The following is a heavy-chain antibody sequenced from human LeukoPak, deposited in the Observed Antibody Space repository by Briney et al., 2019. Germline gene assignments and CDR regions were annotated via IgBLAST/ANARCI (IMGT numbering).Heavy chain of an antibody. Sequence: SETLSLTCTVSGGSISSGGYYWSWIRQPPGKGLEWIGYIYYSGSTNYNPSLKSRVTISVDTSKNQFSLKLSSVTAADTAVYYCEREAAVAGYFDYWGQGTLVTVSS. D-gene: IGHD6-13*01. CDR2: IYYSGST. V-gene: IGHV4-61*08. CDR3: EREAAVAGYFDY. CDR1: GGSISSGGYY. J-gene: IGHJ4*02.